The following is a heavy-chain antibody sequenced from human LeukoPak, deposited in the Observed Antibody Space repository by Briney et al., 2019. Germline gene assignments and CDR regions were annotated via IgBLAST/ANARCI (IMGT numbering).Heavy chain of an antibody. D-gene: IGHD5-12*01. CDR1: GFTFSSYE. J-gene: IGHJ4*02. Sequence: GGSLRLSCAASGFTFSSYEMNWVRQAPGKGLEWVSYISSSGSTIYYADSVKGRFTISRDNAKNSLYLQMNSLRAEDTAVYYCARELYSGYEDGFDYWGQGTLVTVSS. V-gene: IGHV3-48*03. CDR2: ISSSGSTI. CDR3: ARELYSGYEDGFDY.